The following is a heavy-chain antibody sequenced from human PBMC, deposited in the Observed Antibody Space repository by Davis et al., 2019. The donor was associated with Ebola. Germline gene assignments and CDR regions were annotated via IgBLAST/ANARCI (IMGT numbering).Heavy chain of an antibody. V-gene: IGHV4-59*01. CDR2: IYYSGST. D-gene: IGHD6-19*01. J-gene: IGHJ4*02. CDR3: ARVRSSGWYRIFDY. CDR1: GDSISSYY. Sequence: SETLSLTCTVSGDSISSYYWSWIRQPPGKGLEWIGYIYYSGSTNYNPSLKSRVTISVDTSKNQFSLKLSSVTAADTAVYYCARVRSSGWYRIFDYWGQGTLVTVSS.